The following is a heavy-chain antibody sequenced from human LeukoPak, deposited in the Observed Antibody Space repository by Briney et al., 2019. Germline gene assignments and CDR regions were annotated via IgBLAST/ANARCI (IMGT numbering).Heavy chain of an antibody. V-gene: IGHV3-23*01. Sequence: PGGSLRLSCVVPGFNFRDAAMTWVRQAPGKGLEWVALISSSGKNAYYGDSVKGRFTISRDNSDNTLSLHMNSLRVEDTAIYYCAKDIELSTWGLGTMVTVSS. CDR1: GFNFRDAA. D-gene: IGHD3-16*02. CDR2: ISSSGKNA. CDR3: AKDIELST. J-gene: IGHJ3*01.